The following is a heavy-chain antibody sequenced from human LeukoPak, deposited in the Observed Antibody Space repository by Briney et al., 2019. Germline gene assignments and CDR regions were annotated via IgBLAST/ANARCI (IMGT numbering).Heavy chain of an antibody. Sequence: ASVKVSCKASGYTFTGYYMHWVRQVPGQGLEWMGWINPNSGGTKYAQKFQGRVTMTRDTSINTAYMELSSLRFDDTAVYYCARGATAGRFSLRPTGAYYMDVWGKGTTVTVSS. V-gene: IGHV1-2*02. J-gene: IGHJ6*03. CDR3: ARGATAGRFSLRPTGAYYMDV. CDR2: INPNSGGT. D-gene: IGHD6-13*01. CDR1: GYTFTGYY.